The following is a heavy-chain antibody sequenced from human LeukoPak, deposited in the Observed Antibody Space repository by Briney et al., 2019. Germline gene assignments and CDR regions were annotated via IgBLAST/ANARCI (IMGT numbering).Heavy chain of an antibody. V-gene: IGHV3-21*01. J-gene: IGHJ4*02. D-gene: IGHD2-15*01. CDR2: ITCNSSYI. CDR3: ARDLGDIVVVVAASEGFDY. Sequence: GGSVRLSCAASGFTFSSYSMNWVRQAPGKGLEWVSSITCNSSYIYYADSVKGRFTISRDNAKNSLYLQMNSLRAEDTAVYYCARDLGDIVVVVAASEGFDYWGQGTLVTVS. CDR1: GFTFSSYS.